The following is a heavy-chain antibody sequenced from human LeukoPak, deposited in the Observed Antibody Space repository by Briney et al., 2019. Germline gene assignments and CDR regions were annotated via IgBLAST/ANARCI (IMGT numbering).Heavy chain of an antibody. J-gene: IGHJ4*02. CDR3: ARHGGLRYCSSTSCYPFDY. CDR1: GGSFSGYY. Sequence: SETLSLTCAVYGGSFSGYYWSWIRQPPGKGLEWIGYIYYSGSTNYNPSLKSRVTISVDTSKNQFSLKLSSVTAADTAVYYCARHGGLRYCSSTSCYPFDYWGQGTLVTVSS. CDR2: IYYSGST. D-gene: IGHD2-2*01. V-gene: IGHV4-59*08.